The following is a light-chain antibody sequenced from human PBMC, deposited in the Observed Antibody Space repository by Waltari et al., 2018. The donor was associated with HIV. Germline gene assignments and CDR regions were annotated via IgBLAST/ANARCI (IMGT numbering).Light chain of an antibody. V-gene: IGKV3-15*01. CDR3: QQYKDHTEWLS. Sequence: TQSPATPSVSPVESASPSCRASRSVGSNLPWYQQRPGQAPRLLISVASTRATGIPPRFSGSGSGTEFTLTISSLQSEDFAVYYGQQYKDHTEWLSFGGGTKVEIK. CDR1: RSVGSN. CDR2: VAS. J-gene: IGKJ4*01.